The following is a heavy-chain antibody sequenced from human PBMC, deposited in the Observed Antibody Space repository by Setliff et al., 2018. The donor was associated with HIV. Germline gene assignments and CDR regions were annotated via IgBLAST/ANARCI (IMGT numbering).Heavy chain of an antibody. D-gene: IGHD1-26*01. V-gene: IGHV3-7*03. J-gene: IGHJ4*02. CDR3: ATDCAVVGGTGSLDS. CDR1: GFTFSRYA. Sequence: GGSLRLSCAASGFTFSRYAMTWVRQAPGKGLEWVANMKYDGTEIYYMDSVKGRFTISRDNAKNSLYLQMNSLRVEDTAVYYCATDCAVVGGTGSLDSWGQGTLVTVSS. CDR2: MKYDGTEI.